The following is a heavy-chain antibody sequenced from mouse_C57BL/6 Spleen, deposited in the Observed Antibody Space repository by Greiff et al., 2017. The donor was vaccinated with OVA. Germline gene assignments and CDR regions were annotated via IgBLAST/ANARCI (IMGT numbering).Heavy chain of an antibody. V-gene: IGHV1-81*01. Sequence: QVQLQQSGAELARPGASVKLSCKASGYTFTSSGISWVKPRTGQGLEWIGEIYPRSGNTYYNEKFTGKATLTADKSSSTAYMELRSLTSEYSADYFCEVYYGYDEAMDYWGQGTSVTVSS. J-gene: IGHJ4*01. CDR1: GYTFTSSG. D-gene: IGHD2-2*01. CDR2: IYPRSGNT. CDR3: EVYYGYDEAMDY.